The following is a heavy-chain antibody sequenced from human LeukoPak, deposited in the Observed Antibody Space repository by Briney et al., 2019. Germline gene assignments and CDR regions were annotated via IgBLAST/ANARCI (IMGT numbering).Heavy chain of an antibody. V-gene: IGHV4-4*07. J-gene: IGHJ4*02. Sequence: KPSETLSLTCTVSGDSISSYYCTWIRQPAGGGLEWIGRIYSSGSTSYNPSLKSRVTMSVDTSKNQFSLNLTSVTAADTAVYYCATEESGYWGQGTLVTVSS. CDR3: ATEESGY. D-gene: IGHD3-3*01. CDR1: GDSISSYY. CDR2: IYSSGST.